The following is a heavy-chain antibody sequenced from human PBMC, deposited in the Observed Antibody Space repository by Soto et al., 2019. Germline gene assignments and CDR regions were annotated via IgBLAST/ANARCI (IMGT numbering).Heavy chain of an antibody. D-gene: IGHD3-3*01. CDR2: IIPIFGTA. J-gene: IGHJ5*02. CDR1: GGTFSSYA. Sequence: SVKVSCKASGGTFSSYAISWVRQPPGQGLEWMGGIIPIFGTANYAQKFQGRVTITADKSTSTAYMELRSLRPEDTAVYYCARTKVWGGYYTGVYNGFDAWGQGTLVTVSS. V-gene: IGHV1-69*06. CDR3: ARTKVWGGYYTGVYNGFDA.